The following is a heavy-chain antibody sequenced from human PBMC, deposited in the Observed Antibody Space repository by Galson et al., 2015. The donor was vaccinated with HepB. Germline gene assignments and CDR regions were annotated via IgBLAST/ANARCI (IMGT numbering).Heavy chain of an antibody. CDR3: ARADYWEPEVGYFDH. CDR1: GFTFEHYA. D-gene: IGHD1-26*01. V-gene: IGHV3-30-3*01. Sequence: SLRLSCAASGFTFEHYAFHWVRQAPGKGLEWVAVISNDGSIQYYATSVKGRFTISRDSSNNTVYLHLNSLRPEDSAMYFCARADYWEPEVGYFDHWGQGTLVTVSS. CDR2: ISNDGSIQ. J-gene: IGHJ4*02.